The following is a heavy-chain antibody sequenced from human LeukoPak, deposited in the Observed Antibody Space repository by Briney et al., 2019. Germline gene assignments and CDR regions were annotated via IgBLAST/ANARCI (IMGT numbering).Heavy chain of an antibody. J-gene: IGHJ4*02. CDR2: ISGSSSTI. CDR3: ARGSTYYDSSGQVPFDY. D-gene: IGHD3-22*01. CDR1: GFTFSSYS. V-gene: IGHV3-48*01. Sequence: PGGSLRLSCAASGFTFSSYSMNWVRQAPGKGLEWGSYISGSSSTIYYADSVKGRSTISRDNGKNTLYLQMNSLRAEDTAVYYCARGSTYYDSSGQVPFDYWGQGTLDTVSS.